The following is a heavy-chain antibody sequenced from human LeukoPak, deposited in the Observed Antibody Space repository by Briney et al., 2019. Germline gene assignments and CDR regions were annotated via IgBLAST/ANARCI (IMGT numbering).Heavy chain of an antibody. D-gene: IGHD2-15*01. CDR2: IYTSGTT. CDR1: GDSISSGYYY. Sequence: PSETLSLTCTVSGDSISSGYYYWSWIRQPAGKGLEWIGRIYTSGTTNYNPSLKRRVTISVATSKNQFSLKLSSVRAADTAVYYWVLGRVVVGATMAFDIWGQGTMVTVSS. V-gene: IGHV4-61*02. J-gene: IGHJ3*02. CDR3: VLGRVVVGATMAFDI.